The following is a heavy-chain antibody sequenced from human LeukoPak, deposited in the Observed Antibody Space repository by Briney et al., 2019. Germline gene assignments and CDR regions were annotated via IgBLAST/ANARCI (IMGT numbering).Heavy chain of an antibody. J-gene: IGHJ4*02. CDR2: IYSSGTT. CDR1: GVSVNSGDYY. CDR3: TRQLGTATTSVVDY. V-gene: IGHV4-39*01. Sequence: SETLSLTCTVSGVSVNSGDYYWGWIRQSPGKSLEGIGNIYSSGTTYYTPSLKSRVLISMDTSRNQFSLNLSSVTAPDTAVYFCTRQLGTATTSVVDYWGQGTLVTVSS. D-gene: IGHD1-7*01.